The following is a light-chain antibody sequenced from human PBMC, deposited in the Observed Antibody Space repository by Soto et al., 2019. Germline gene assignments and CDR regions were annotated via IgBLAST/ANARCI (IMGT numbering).Light chain of an antibody. V-gene: IGKV1-39*01. CDR1: QTISTY. J-gene: IGKJ4*01. CDR2: AAS. CDR3: QQGYSTPLT. Sequence: DIQMTQSPSSLSASVVDRVTITCRASQTISTYLNWYQQKPGRAPKLLIFAASSLQSGVPPRFSGSGSGTDFTLTVSSLQPEDFATYFCQQGYSTPLTFGGGTKVDIK.